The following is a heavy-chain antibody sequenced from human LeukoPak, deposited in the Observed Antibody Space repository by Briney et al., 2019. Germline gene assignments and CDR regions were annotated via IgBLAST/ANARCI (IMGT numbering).Heavy chain of an antibody. CDR1: GGSFSGYN. D-gene: IGHD1-26*01. Sequence: RTSETLSLTCAVYGGSFSGYNWNWIRQPPGKGLEWIGETNHSGSTNYNPSLKSRVTISVDTSKNQFSLRLSSVTAADTAVYYCAREWGHGDFDYWGQGTLVTVSS. CDR3: AREWGHGDFDY. J-gene: IGHJ4*02. CDR2: TNHSGST. V-gene: IGHV4-34*01.